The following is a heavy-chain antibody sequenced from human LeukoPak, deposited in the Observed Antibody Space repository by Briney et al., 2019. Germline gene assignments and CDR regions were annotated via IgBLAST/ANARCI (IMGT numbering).Heavy chain of an antibody. J-gene: IGHJ4*02. Sequence: SETLSLTCAVNGGAFIGYYWSWIRQSPEQGLVWIGEVNHSGTTISNPSLESRVSMSMDLTRKRFSLELTSVTAADTAVYYCARRGEWTAWNFDYWAQGSLVTVSS. D-gene: IGHD3/OR15-3a*01. CDR3: ARRGEWTAWNFDY. CDR1: GGAFIGYY. CDR2: VNHSGTT. V-gene: IGHV4-34*01.